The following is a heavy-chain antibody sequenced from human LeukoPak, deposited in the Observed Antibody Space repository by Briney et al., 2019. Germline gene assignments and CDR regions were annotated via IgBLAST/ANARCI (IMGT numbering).Heavy chain of an antibody. V-gene: IGHV1-69*02. Sequence: SVKVSCTASGGTFGSYTISWVRQAPGQGLEWMGRIIPILGIANYAQKFQGRVTITADKSTSTAYMELSSLRSEDTAVYYCASSPGSSSWRSTIDYWGQGTLVTVSS. D-gene: IGHD6-13*01. CDR3: ASSPGSSSWRSTIDY. CDR2: IIPILGIA. J-gene: IGHJ4*02. CDR1: GGTFGSYT.